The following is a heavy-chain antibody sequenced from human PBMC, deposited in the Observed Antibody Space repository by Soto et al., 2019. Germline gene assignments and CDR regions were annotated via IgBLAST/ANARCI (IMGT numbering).Heavy chain of an antibody. CDR1: GYAXTSYA. D-gene: IGHD1-1*01. CDR3: TRGQLYNWFDP. Sequence: SXKVSFKASGYAXTSYALNLVRQAPGQSPEWMGLINAGNGNTKYSQKFQGRVTITSDTSASTSYMELTSLRSEYTAVYYCTRGQLYNWFDPWGQGTLVTVSP. V-gene: IGHV1-3*01. J-gene: IGHJ5*02. CDR2: INAGNGNT.